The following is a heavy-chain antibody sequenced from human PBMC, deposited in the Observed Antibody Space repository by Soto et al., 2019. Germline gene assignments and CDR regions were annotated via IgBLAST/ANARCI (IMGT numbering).Heavy chain of an antibody. J-gene: IGHJ6*02. V-gene: IGHV1-8*01. D-gene: IGHD3-10*01. CDR1: GYTFTRYD. CDR3: ARGSMVRGAWGLDV. Sequence: GASVKGSCKASGYTFTRYDINWVRQATGQGLEWMGWMNPNSGNTGYAQKFQGRVTMTRNTSISTAYMELSSLRSEDTAVYYCARGSMVRGAWGLDVWGQGTTVTVSS. CDR2: MNPNSGNT.